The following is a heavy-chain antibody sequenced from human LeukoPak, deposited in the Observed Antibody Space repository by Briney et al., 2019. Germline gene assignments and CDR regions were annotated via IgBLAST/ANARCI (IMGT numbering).Heavy chain of an antibody. CDR2: INSDGGTT. CDR3: AISRYSGTSLDY. CDR1: GFTFNSYW. D-gene: IGHD1-26*01. V-gene: IGHV3-74*01. J-gene: IGHJ4*02. Sequence: GGSLRLSCAASGFTFNSYWMHWVRHAPGKGLVWVSRINSDGGTTTYADSVKGRFTISRDNAKSTLYLQMNSLRIEDTAVYYCAISRYSGTSLDYWGQGSLVTVPS.